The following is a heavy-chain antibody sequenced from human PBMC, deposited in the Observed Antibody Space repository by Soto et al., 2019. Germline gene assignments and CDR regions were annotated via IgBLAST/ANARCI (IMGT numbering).Heavy chain of an antibody. V-gene: IGHV3-23*01. J-gene: IGHJ4*02. CDR1: GFTFSTYA. CDR2: ITGSGGST. D-gene: IGHD4-17*01. Sequence: EVQLLESGGGLVQPGGSLRLSCAASGFTFSTYAMIWVRQAPGKGLEWVSVITGSGGSTYYADSVKGRFTISRDTSKNTLFLQMNSLRAEDTAVYYCAKDRYGDYAGIDYWGQGTMVTVSS. CDR3: AKDRYGDYAGIDY.